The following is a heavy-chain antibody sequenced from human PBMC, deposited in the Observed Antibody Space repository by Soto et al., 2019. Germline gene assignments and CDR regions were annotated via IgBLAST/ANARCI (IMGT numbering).Heavy chain of an antibody. CDR1: GFSLSTSGVG. V-gene: IGHV2-5*02. J-gene: IGHJ1*01. Sequence: QITLKESGPTLVKPTQTLTLTCTFSGFSLSTSGVGVGWIRQPPGKALEWLALIYWDDDKPYSPSLKSRLTITNDTTKNHVVLTMTINIPIDTATYYSAHLPFRMRYFQHWGEGTLVTVS. CDR3: AHLPFRMRYFQH. CDR2: IYWDDDK. D-gene: IGHD3-10*01.